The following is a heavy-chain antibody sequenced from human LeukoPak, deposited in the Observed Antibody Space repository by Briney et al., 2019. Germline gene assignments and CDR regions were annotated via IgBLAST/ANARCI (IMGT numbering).Heavy chain of an antibody. J-gene: IGHJ4*02. CDR2: FSSTGTT. Sequence: SETLSLTCTVSGDSISSSDYFWGWIRQPPGKGLEWIGSFSSTGTTHYSPSLKSRVTISLDTSKNQFSLNLNSVTAADTAMYYCAKDSEGRWLQSGRWGQGTLVIVSS. CDR3: AKDSEGRWLQSGR. D-gene: IGHD5-24*01. V-gene: IGHV4-39*07. CDR1: GDSISSSDYF.